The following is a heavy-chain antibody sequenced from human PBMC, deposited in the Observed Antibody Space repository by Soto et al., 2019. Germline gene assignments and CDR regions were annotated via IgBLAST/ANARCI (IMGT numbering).Heavy chain of an antibody. V-gene: IGHV4-61*01. D-gene: IGHD5-18*01. J-gene: IGHJ5*02. CDR3: AGIYTYPAGGWFDP. Sequence: QVQLQESGPGLVKPSETLSLTCTVSGGSVNRDNYYWTWIRQPPGHGLEWIGYIHSSGSTNYNTSRKSRVTISLDTSQHQFSLRLTSVTAADTAVYYCAGIYTYPAGGWFDPWGQGTLVTVSS. CDR1: GGSVNRDNYY. CDR2: IHSSGST.